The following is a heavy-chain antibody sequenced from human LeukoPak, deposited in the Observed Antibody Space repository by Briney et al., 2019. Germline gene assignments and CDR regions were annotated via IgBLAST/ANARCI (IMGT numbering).Heavy chain of an antibody. CDR3: AKDPRFSYCSSTTCAYAFDI. V-gene: IGHV3-23*01. CDR1: GFTFSSYA. D-gene: IGHD2-2*01. CDR2: ISGSGGNT. J-gene: IGHJ3*02. Sequence: GGSLRLSCAASGFTFSSYAMSWVRQAPGKGLEWNSTISGSGGNTYHADSVKGRFTISRDNSKNTLYLQMNSLRAEDTAVYYCAKDPRFSYCSSTTCAYAFDIWGQGTMVTVSS.